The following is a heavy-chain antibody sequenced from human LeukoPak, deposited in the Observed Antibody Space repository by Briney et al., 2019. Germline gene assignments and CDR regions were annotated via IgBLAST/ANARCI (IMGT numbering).Heavy chain of an antibody. Sequence: SGGSLRLSCAASGFTFSSYAMHWVRQAPGKGLEYVSALSSNGGSTYYANSVKGRFTISRDNSKNTLYLQMGSLRAEDMAVYYCAIDPSDDYGDYGRHWYFDLWGRGTLVTVSS. CDR1: GFTFSSYA. CDR2: LSSNGGST. CDR3: AIDPSDDYGDYGRHWYFDL. D-gene: IGHD4-17*01. J-gene: IGHJ2*01. V-gene: IGHV3-64*01.